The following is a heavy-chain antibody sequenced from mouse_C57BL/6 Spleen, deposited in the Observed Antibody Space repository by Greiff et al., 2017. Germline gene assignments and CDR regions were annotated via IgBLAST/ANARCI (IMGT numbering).Heavy chain of an antibody. Sequence: DVMLVESGGGLVKPGGSLKLSCAASGFTFSSYAMSWVRQTPEKRLEWVATISDGGSYTYYPDNVKGRFTISRDNAKNNLYLQMSHLKSEDTAMYYCARDEGLNWDPFAYWGQGTLVTVSA. CDR1: GFTFSSYA. CDR2: ISDGGSYT. J-gene: IGHJ3*01. D-gene: IGHD4-1*01. CDR3: ARDEGLNWDPFAY. V-gene: IGHV5-4*01.